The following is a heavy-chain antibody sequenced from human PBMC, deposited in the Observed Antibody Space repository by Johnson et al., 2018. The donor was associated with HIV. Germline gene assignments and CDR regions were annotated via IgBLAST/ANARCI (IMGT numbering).Heavy chain of an antibody. V-gene: IGHV3-30*18. D-gene: IGHD1-26*01. Sequence: QVQLVESGGGLVQPGGSLRLSCAASGFTFSSYGMHWVRQAPGKGLEWVAVISYDGGNKYYADSVKGRFTISRYNSKNTLYLQMNSLRAEDTAVYYCAKDEALGWELDPDAFDIWGQGTMVTVSS. CDR1: GFTFSSYG. CDR2: ISYDGGNK. CDR3: AKDEALGWELDPDAFDI. J-gene: IGHJ3*02.